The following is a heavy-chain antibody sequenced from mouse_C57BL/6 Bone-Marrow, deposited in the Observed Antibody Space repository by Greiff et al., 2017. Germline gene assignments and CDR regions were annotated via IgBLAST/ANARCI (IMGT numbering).Heavy chain of an antibody. CDR1: GYTFTDYA. V-gene: IGHV1-67*01. Sequence: VQLQQSGPELVRPGVSVKISCKGSGYTFTDYAMHWVKQSHAKSLEWIGVISTYYGDTSYNQKFKDKATMTVDKYSSTAYMELARLTSEDSAVYYCARSGNSNYVDWYFDVWGTGTTVTVSS. J-gene: IGHJ1*03. CDR2: ISTYYGDT. CDR3: ARSGNSNYVDWYFDV. D-gene: IGHD2-5*01.